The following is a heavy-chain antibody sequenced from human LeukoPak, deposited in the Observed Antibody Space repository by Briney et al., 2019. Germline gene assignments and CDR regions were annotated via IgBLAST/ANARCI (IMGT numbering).Heavy chain of an antibody. Sequence: GGSLRLSCAVSGFTFDDYGMSWVRQAPGKGLEWVSGINWNGGSTGYADSVKGRFTISRDNAKNSLYLQMNSLRAEDTALYYCAREVSYDFWSGPYYYMDVWGKGTTVTVSS. V-gene: IGHV3-20*04. J-gene: IGHJ6*03. CDR1: GFTFDDYG. D-gene: IGHD3-3*01. CDR3: AREVSYDFWSGPYYYMDV. CDR2: INWNGGST.